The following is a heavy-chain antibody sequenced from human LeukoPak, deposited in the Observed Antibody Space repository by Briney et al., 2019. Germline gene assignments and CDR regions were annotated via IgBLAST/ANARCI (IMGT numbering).Heavy chain of an antibody. CDR1: GFSFDGYA. Sequence: GRSLRLSCAASGFSFDGYAMHWVRQAPGKGLEWVSGISWNSGSIGYADSVKGRFTISRDNAKNSLYLQMNSLRAEDTALYYCAKRYCSGGSCYWDYWGQGTLVTVSS. D-gene: IGHD2-15*01. CDR2: ISWNSGSI. J-gene: IGHJ4*02. CDR3: AKRYCSGGSCYWDY. V-gene: IGHV3-9*01.